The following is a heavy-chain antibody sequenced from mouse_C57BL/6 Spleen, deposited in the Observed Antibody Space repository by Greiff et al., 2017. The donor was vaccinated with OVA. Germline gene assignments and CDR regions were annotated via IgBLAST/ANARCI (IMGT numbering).Heavy chain of an antibody. CDR2: INPSTGGT. D-gene: IGHD1-1*01. V-gene: IGHV1-42*01. Sequence: VQLKESGPELVKPGASVKISCKASGYSFTGYYMNWVKQSPEKSLEWIGEINPSTGGTTYNQKFKAKATLTVDKSSSTAYMQLKSLTSEDSAVYYCARSGGSHFDYWGQGTTLTVSS. J-gene: IGHJ2*01. CDR1: GYSFTGYY. CDR3: ARSGGSHFDY.